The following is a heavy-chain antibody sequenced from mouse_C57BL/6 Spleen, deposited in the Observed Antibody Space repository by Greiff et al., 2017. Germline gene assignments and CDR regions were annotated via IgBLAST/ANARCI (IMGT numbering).Heavy chain of an antibody. D-gene: IGHD1-1*01. V-gene: IGHV5-17*01. CDR2: ISRGSSTI. Sequence: EVKLMESGGGLVKPGGSLKLSCAASGFTFSDYGMHWVRQAPEKGLEWVAYISRGSSTIYYADTVKGRFTISRDNAKNTLFLQMTSLRSEDTAMYYCARPYYYGSSGYFDVWGTGTTVTVSS. CDR1: GFTFSDYG. J-gene: IGHJ1*03. CDR3: ARPYYYGSSGYFDV.